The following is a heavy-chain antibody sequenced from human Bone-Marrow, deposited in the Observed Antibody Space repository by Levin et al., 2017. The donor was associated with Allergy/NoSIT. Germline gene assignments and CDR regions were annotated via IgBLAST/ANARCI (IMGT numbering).Heavy chain of an antibody. CDR3: ARPGGYSFAFDI. CDR2: INWNGGST. D-gene: IGHD5-18*01. V-gene: IGHV3-20*04. J-gene: IGHJ3*02. Sequence: LSLTCAASGFTFDDYGMSWVRQAPGKGLEWVSGINWNGGSTGYADSVKGRFTISRDNAKNSLYLQMNSLRAEDTALYYCARPGGYSFAFDIWGQGTMVTVSS. CDR1: GFTFDDYG.